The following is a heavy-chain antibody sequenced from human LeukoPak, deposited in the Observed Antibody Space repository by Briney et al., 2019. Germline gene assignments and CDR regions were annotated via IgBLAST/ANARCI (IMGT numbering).Heavy chain of an antibody. CDR1: GGSISSSSYY. J-gene: IGHJ5*02. CDR2: IYYSGST. Sequence: TSETLSLTCTVSGGSISSSSYYWGWIRQPPGKGLEWIGSIYYSGSTYYNPSLKSRVTISVDTSKNQFSLKRSSVTAADTAVYYCARHIAAANWFDPWGQGTLVTVSS. D-gene: IGHD6-13*01. CDR3: ARHIAAANWFDP. V-gene: IGHV4-39*01.